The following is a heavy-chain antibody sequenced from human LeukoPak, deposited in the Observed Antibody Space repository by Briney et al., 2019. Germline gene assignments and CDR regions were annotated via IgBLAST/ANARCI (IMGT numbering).Heavy chain of an antibody. CDR2: IIPIFGTA. CDR1: GGTFSSYA. V-gene: IGHV1-69*05. J-gene: IGHJ6*03. CDR3: ARQHYDFWSGPPSYYYYYYMDV. Sequence: ASVTVSCKASGGTFSSYAISWVRQAPGQGLEWMGGIIPIFGTANYAQKFQGRVTITTDESTSTAYMELSSLRSEDTAVYYCARQHYDFWSGPPSYYYYYYMDVWGKGTTVTVSS. D-gene: IGHD3-3*01.